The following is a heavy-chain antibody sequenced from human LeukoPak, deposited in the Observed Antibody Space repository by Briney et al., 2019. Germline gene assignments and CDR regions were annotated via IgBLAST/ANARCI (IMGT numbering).Heavy chain of an antibody. CDR1: GFTFSDYT. D-gene: IGHD6-13*01. Sequence: GRSLRLSCAASGFTFSDYTMQWVRQAPGKGLEWVALLPPDGSYQYYADSLKGRFTISRDNFKNALYLQMNSLRLEDTAVYYCARGLHDRSWYGAHWGQGTLLSVSS. CDR2: LPPDGSYQ. CDR3: ARGLHDRSWYGAH. V-gene: IGHV3-30*04. J-gene: IGHJ4*02.